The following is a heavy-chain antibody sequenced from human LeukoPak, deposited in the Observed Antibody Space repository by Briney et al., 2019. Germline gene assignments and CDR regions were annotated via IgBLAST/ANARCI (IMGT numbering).Heavy chain of an antibody. CDR3: ARVGDYENSGSQPFDY. CDR2: IWHDGSYK. V-gene: IGHV3-33*01. CDR1: GFRFSSYG. D-gene: IGHD3-22*01. J-gene: IGHJ4*02. Sequence: GGSLRLSCAASGFRFSSYGMHWVRQAPGKGLEWVAVIWHDGSYKYYLDSVKGRFTISRDNAKNTLYLQMNNLRVEDTAVYYCARVGDYENSGSQPFDYWGQGTLVTVSS.